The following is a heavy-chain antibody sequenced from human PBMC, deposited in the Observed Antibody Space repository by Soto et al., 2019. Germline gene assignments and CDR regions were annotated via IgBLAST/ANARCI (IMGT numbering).Heavy chain of an antibody. J-gene: IGHJ3*02. D-gene: IGHD3-16*01. CDR3: AREMWRSSHAFDI. CDR2: ISYDGSNK. Sequence: GGSLRLSCAASGFTFSSYAMHWVRQAPGKGLEWVAVISYDGSNKYYADSVKGRFTISRDNSKNTLYLQMNSLRAEDTAVYYCAREMWRSSHAFDIWGQGTMVTVSS. CDR1: GFTFSSYA. V-gene: IGHV3-30-3*01.